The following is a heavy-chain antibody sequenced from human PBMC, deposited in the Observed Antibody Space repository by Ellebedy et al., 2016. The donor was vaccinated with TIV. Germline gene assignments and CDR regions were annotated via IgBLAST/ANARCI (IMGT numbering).Heavy chain of an antibody. J-gene: IGHJ5*02. CDR2: ISYDGSNK. V-gene: IGHV3-30*04. D-gene: IGHD5-18*01. CDR1: GFTFSSYA. CDR3: ARAPAVDTAMPYNWFDP. Sequence: GGSLRLSXAASGFTFSSYAMHWVRQAPGKGLEWVAVISYDGSNKYYADSVKGRFTISRDNSKNTLYLQMNSLRAEDTAVYYCARAPAVDTAMPYNWFDPWGQGTLVTVSS.